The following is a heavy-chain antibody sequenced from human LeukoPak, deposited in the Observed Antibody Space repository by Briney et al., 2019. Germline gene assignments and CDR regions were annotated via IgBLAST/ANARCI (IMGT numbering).Heavy chain of an antibody. CDR3: ARVSSRKGAFDI. J-gene: IGHJ3*02. CDR2: ISGSGGST. D-gene: IGHD6-6*01. Sequence: PGGSLRLSCAASGFTFSSYAMSWVRQAPGKGLEWVSAISGSGGSTYYADSVKGRFTIPRDNSKNTLYLQMNSLRAEDTAVYYCARVSSRKGAFDIWGQGTMVTVSS. V-gene: IGHV3-23*01. CDR1: GFTFSSYA.